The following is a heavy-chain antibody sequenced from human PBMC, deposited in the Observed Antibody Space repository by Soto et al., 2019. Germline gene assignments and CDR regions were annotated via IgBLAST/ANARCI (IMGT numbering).Heavy chain of an antibody. CDR3: ARWGGGLDS. D-gene: IGHD3-10*01. CDR1: GGSISSYY. Sequence: QVQLQESGPGLVKPSETLSLTCTVSGGSISSYYWSWIRQPPGKGLEWIGYIYYSGSTNYNPAPATRVTIPVDTHKNQFSLKLSAVTAADTAVYYCARWGGGLDSWGQGSLLTVSS. J-gene: IGHJ4*02. V-gene: IGHV4-59*01. CDR2: IYYSGST.